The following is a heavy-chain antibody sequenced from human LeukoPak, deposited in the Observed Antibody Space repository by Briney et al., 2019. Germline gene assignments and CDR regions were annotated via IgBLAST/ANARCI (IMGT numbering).Heavy chain of an antibody. V-gene: IGHV5-51*01. CDR1: GYSFTSYW. J-gene: IGHJ3*02. Sequence: GESLKISCKGSGYSFTSYWIGWVRQMPGKGLEWMGIIYPGDSDTRYSPSFQGQVTISADKSISTAYLQWSSLKASDTAMYYCARRGVDGSGLLWFGELLYAAKEAFDIWGQGTMVTVSS. CDR3: ARRGVDGSGLLWFGELLYAAKEAFDI. D-gene: IGHD3-10*01. CDR2: IYPGDSDT.